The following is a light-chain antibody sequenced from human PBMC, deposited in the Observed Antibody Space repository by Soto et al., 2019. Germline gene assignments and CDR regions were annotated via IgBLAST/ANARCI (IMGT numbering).Light chain of an antibody. J-gene: IGKJ1*01. CDR2: GAS. V-gene: IGKV3-15*01. CDR3: QQYNNWPKT. Sequence: EIVMTQSPATLSVSPGERATLSCRASQSVSSNLAWYQQKPGKAPRLLIYGASTRATGIPARFSGSGSGTKFTFTICILQSEDFAVYYCQQYNNWPKTFGQGTKV. CDR1: QSVSSN.